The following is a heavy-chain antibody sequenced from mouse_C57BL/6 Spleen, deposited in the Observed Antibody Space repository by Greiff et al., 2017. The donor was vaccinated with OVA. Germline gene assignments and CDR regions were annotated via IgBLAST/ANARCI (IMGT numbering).Heavy chain of an antibody. D-gene: IGHD1-1*01. Sequence: VQGVESGAELVKPGASVKISCKASGYAFSSYWMNWVKQRPGKGLEWIGQIYPGDGDTNYNGKFKGKATLTADKSSSTAYMQLSSLTSEDSAVYFCARRAYYGSSFDWYFDVWGTGTTVTVAS. CDR3: ARRAYYGSSFDWYFDV. V-gene: IGHV1-80*01. CDR2: IYPGDGDT. CDR1: GYAFSSYW. J-gene: IGHJ1*03.